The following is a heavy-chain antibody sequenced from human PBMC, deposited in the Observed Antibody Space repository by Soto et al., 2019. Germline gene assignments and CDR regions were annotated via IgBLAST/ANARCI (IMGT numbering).Heavy chain of an antibody. CDR3: ARGVAARRGYYYYGMDV. Sequence: WGSLRLSCAAAGFTFSSYAMHWVRQAPGKGLEWVAVISYDGSNKYYADSVKGRFTISRDNSKNTLYLQMNSLRAEDTAVYYCARGVAARRGYYYYGMDVWGQGTTVTVSS. V-gene: IGHV3-30-3*01. J-gene: IGHJ6*02. CDR1: GFTFSSYA. CDR2: ISYDGSNK. D-gene: IGHD6-6*01.